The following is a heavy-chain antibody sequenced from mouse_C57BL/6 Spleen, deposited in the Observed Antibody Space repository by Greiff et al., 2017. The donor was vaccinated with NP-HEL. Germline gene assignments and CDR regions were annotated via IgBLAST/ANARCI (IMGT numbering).Heavy chain of an antibody. CDR1: GYTFTSYG. J-gene: IGHJ1*03. V-gene: IGHV1-81*01. CDR3: ARRGVYGSSYRYFDV. D-gene: IGHD1-1*01. CDR2: IYPRSGNT. Sequence: QVQLQQSGAELARPGASVKLSCKASGYTFTSYGISWVKQRTGQGLEWIGEIYPRSGNTYYNEKFKGKATLTADESSSTAYMELRSLTSEDSAVYFCARRGVYGSSYRYFDVWGTGTTVTVSS.